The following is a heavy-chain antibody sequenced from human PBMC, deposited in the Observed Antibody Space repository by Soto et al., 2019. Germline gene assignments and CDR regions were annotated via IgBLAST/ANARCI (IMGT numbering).Heavy chain of an antibody. CDR1: GDSISGYY. CDR3: ARSGTYSGYDSIYFGL. V-gene: IGHV4-59*01. Sequence: SETLSLTCTVSGDSISGYYWSWIRLPPGKGLEWIGHIYFSGSTKYSPSLKSWITMSLDTSKNQFSLTLTSVTAADTAVYCCARSGTYSGYDSIYFGLWGQGSLVTVSS. J-gene: IGHJ5*02. CDR2: IYFSGST. D-gene: IGHD5-12*01.